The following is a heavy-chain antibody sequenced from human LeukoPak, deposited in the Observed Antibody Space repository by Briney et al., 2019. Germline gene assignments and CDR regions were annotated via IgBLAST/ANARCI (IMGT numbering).Heavy chain of an antibody. CDR3: ARIAVTGMWYFDY. V-gene: IGHV3-48*03. CDR2: ISSSGSIT. Sequence: GGSLGLSRAASRFIFRSYEMKWVRQAPGKGLEGVSYISSSGSITYYADSVKGRFTISRDNAKKSLYLQMNSLRAEDTAVYYCARIAVTGMWYFDYWGQGTQVTVSS. J-gene: IGHJ4*02. D-gene: IGHD6-19*01. CDR1: RFIFRSYE.